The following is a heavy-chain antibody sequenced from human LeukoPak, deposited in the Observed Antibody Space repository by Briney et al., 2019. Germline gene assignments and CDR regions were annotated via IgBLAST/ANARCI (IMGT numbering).Heavy chain of an antibody. CDR1: GGSIGGHH. CDR2: IYYSGGT. J-gene: IGHJ3*02. V-gene: IGHV4-59*11. CDR3: ARTNAFDI. Sequence: PSETLSLICTVSGGSIGGHHWSWIRQPPGKGLEWIGNIYYSGGTKYNPSLESRVTISVDTANNQFSLKLRSMSAADTAVYYCARTNAFDIWGQGTMVTVSS.